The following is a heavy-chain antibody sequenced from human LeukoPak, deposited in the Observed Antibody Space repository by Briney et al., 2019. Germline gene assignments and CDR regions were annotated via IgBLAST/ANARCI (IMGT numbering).Heavy chain of an antibody. CDR3: ARDGGDCSGDSCYVDY. J-gene: IGHJ4*02. D-gene: IGHD2-15*01. CDR1: GFTFDDYG. V-gene: IGHV3-20*04. Sequence: PGGSLRLSCAASGFTFDDYGMSWVRQAPGKGLEWVSSIKWNGGSTGYADSVKGRFTISRDNAKNSLYLQMNSLRAEDKALYYCARDGGDCSGDSCYVDYWGQGTLVTVSS. CDR2: IKWNGGST.